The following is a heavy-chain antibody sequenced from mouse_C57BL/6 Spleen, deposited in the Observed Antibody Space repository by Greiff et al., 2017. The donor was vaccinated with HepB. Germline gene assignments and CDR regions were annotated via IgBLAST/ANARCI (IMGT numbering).Heavy chain of an antibody. D-gene: IGHD1-1*01. Sequence: QVQLQQSGPELVKPGASVKISCKASGYAFSSSWMNWVKQRPGKGLEWIGRIYPGDGDTNYNGKFKGKATLTADKSSSTAYMQLSSLTSEDSAVYFCARDYYGSSYVRYYFDYWGQGTTLTVSS. CDR1: GYAFSSSW. J-gene: IGHJ2*01. V-gene: IGHV1-82*01. CDR3: ARDYYGSSYVRYYFDY. CDR2: IYPGDGDT.